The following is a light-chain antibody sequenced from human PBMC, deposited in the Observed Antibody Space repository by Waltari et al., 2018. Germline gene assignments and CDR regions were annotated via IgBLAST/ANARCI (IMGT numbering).Light chain of an antibody. CDR2: DVR. V-gene: IGLV2-14*01. J-gene: IGLJ2*01. Sequence: QSALTQPASVSGSPGQSITISCTGTSSDVGSYDYVSWYQQHPGKAPKVMIYDVRNRPSGISNRFSGSKSGNTASLTISGLQAEDEADYYCSSHTSNNVVVFGGGTKLTVL. CDR3: SSHTSNNVVV. CDR1: SSDVGSYDY.